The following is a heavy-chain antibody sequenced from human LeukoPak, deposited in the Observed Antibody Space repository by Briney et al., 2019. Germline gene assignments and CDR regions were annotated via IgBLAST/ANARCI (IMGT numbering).Heavy chain of an antibody. CDR3: ARSYSSGWLYYFDY. J-gene: IGHJ4*02. CDR1: GGSISSCY. Sequence: PSETLSLTCTVSGGSISSCYWSWIRQPAGKGLEWIGRIYTSGSTNYNPSLKSRVTMSVDTSKNQFSLKLSSVTAADTAVYYCARSYSSGWLYYFDYWGQGTLVTVSS. CDR2: IYTSGST. D-gene: IGHD6-19*01. V-gene: IGHV4-4*07.